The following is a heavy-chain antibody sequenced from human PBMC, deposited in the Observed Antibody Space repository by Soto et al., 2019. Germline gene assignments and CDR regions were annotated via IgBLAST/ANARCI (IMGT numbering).Heavy chain of an antibody. CDR2: IYYSGST. V-gene: IGHV4-39*01. CDR3: ARQRSRNWNYVGGLY. Sequence: PSETLSLTCTVSGDSTSSGDYYWSWIRQPPGKGLEWIGSIYYSGSTYYNPSLKSRVTISVDTSKNQFSLKLSSVTAADTAVYYCARQRSRNWNYVGGLYWGQGTLVTVSS. D-gene: IGHD1-7*01. CDR1: GDSTSSGDYY. J-gene: IGHJ4*02.